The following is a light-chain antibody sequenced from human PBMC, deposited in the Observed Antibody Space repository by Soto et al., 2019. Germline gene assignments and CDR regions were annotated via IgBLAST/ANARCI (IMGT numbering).Light chain of an antibody. J-gene: IGKJ1*01. CDR3: QQHESYPRT. V-gene: IGKV1-5*03. Sequence: DIQMTQSPSTLSASVDDRVTNTCRASQNIHTWLAWYQHKPGKAPSLLIYAASSLESGVPSRFSGSGSGTEFTLTISSLQPDDFATYYCQQHESYPRTFGQGTKVEMK. CDR2: AAS. CDR1: QNIHTW.